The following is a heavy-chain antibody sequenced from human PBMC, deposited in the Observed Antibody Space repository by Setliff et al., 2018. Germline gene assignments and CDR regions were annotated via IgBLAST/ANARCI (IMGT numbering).Heavy chain of an antibody. D-gene: IGHD3-22*01. CDR3: ARNKADDKSGADTFDM. CDR1: GGSFSDYY. CDR2: SKYRGNT. V-gene: IGHV4-34*01. Sequence: PSETLSLTCAVYGGSFSDYYWSWFRLSPGKGLEWIGESKYRGNTNYNAPLKSRVTISVDTSKNQLFLKLSSVTAADTAVYYCARNKADDKSGADTFDMWDQGTMVTVSS. J-gene: IGHJ3*02.